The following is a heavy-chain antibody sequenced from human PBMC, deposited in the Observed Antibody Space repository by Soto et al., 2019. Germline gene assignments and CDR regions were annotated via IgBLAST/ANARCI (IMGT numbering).Heavy chain of an antibody. J-gene: IGHJ6*02. D-gene: IGHD3-3*01. V-gene: IGHV4-4*02. CDR2: IYHSGST. CDR3: ARENQGVTIFGVVVQPSPYGMDV. CDR1: GGSIRSSNW. Sequence: PSATLSLTCAVSGGSIRSSNWWSWVRQPPGKGLEWIGGIYHSGSTNYNPSLESRGTISVDQSKNQFSLKLSSVTAADTAVYYCARENQGVTIFGVVVQPSPYGMDVWGQGTTVTVSS.